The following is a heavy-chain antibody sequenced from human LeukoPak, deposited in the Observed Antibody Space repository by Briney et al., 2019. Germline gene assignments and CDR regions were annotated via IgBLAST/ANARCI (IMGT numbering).Heavy chain of an antibody. J-gene: IGHJ4*02. V-gene: IGHV3-30*18. Sequence: AGGSLRLSCAASGFTFSSYGMHWVRQAPGKGLEWVAVISYDGSNKYYADSVKGRFTISRDNSKNTLYLQMNSLRAEDTAVYYCAKDWYYYDSSGYYSNYWGQGTLVTVSS. CDR1: GFTFSSYG. D-gene: IGHD3-22*01. CDR2: ISYDGSNK. CDR3: AKDWYYYDSSGYYSNY.